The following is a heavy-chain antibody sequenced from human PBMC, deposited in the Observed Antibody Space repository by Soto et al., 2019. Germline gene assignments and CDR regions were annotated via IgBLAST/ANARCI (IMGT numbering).Heavy chain of an antibody. CDR1: GGTFSSYA. V-gene: IGHV1-69*13. CDR3: ARAGGYDILTGYYLLDY. J-gene: IGHJ4*02. D-gene: IGHD3-9*01. CDR2: IIPIFGTA. Sequence: SVKVSCKASGGTFSSYAISWVRQAPGQGLEWMGGIIPIFGTANYAQKFQGRVTITADESTSTAYMELSSLRSEDTAVYYCARAGGYDILTGYYLLDYWGQGTLVTVSS.